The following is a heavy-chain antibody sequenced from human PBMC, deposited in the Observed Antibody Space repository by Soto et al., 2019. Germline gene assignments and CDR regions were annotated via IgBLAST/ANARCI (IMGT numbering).Heavy chain of an antibody. J-gene: IGHJ4*02. CDR2: ISDSGGST. CDR3: AKWTCSGGRCYFDY. CDR1: GLTFRTYA. V-gene: IGHV3-23*01. D-gene: IGHD2-15*01. Sequence: EVQLLESGGGLVQPGGSLRLSCAAPGLTFRTYAMTWVRQAPGKGLEWVSIISDSGGSTYYADSVKGRFTVSRDNSKNTLYVQMNSLRAEDTAVYYCAKWTCSGGRCYFDYWGQGTLVTVSS.